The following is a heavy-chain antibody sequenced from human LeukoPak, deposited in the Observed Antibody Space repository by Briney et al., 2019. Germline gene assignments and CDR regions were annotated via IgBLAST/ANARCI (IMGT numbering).Heavy chain of an antibody. Sequence: GGSLRLSCAASGFTFSNYAMSWVRQAPGKGLEWVSGIGGSGDSTDYADSVKGRFTISRDNSKSTLYLQMNSLRAEDTAVYYCAKDMRYGGNSGSAFDIWGQGTMVTVSS. D-gene: IGHD4-23*01. V-gene: IGHV3-23*01. CDR2: IGGSGDST. CDR3: AKDMRYGGNSGSAFDI. J-gene: IGHJ3*02. CDR1: GFTFSNYA.